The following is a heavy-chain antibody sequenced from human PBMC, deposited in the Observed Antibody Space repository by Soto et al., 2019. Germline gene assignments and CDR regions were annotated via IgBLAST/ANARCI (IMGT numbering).Heavy chain of an antibody. J-gene: IGHJ5*02. V-gene: IGHV3-23*01. CDR2: ISGSGGST. Sequence: GGSLRLSCAASGFTFSSYAMSWVRQAPGKGLEWVSAISGSGGSTYYADSVKGRFTISRDNSKNTLYLQMNSLRAEDTAVYYCAKDRVRKQLVSPSWFDPWGQGTLVTVSS. D-gene: IGHD6-6*01. CDR1: GFTFSSYA. CDR3: AKDRVRKQLVSPSWFDP.